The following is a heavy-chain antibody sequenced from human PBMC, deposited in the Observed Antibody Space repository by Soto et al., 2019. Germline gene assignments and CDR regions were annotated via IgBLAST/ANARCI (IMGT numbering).Heavy chain of an antibody. Sequence: GASVKVSCKASGYTFTSYGISWVRQAPGQGLEWMGWISAYNGNTNYAQKLQGRVTMTTDTSTSTAYMELRSLRSDDTAVYYCARDPFSDNSGWHPEPGANWFDPWGQGTLVTVSS. J-gene: IGHJ5*02. CDR3: ARDPFSDNSGWHPEPGANWFDP. V-gene: IGHV1-18*01. CDR2: ISAYNGNT. CDR1: GYTFTSYG. D-gene: IGHD6-19*01.